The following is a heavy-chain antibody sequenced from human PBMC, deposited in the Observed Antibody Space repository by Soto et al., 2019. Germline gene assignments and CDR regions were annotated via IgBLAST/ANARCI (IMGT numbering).Heavy chain of an antibody. CDR1: GFSLTLGRMA. CDR2: ILSTGET. Sequence: SGPTLVNPTETLTLTCSVSGFSLTLGRMAVTWIRQPPGKALEWLAHILSTGETSYATSLKTRVTISKDISKSQVLLTMTNVDPVDTATYFCARIDYTGSPLIDYWGQGTMVTVSS. D-gene: IGHD1-26*01. CDR3: ARIDYTGSPLIDY. V-gene: IGHV2-26*01. J-gene: IGHJ4*02.